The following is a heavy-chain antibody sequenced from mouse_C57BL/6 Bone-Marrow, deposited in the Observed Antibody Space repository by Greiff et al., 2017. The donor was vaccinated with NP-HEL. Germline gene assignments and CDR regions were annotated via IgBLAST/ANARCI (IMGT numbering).Heavy chain of an antibody. Sequence: EVQVVESEGGFFPPLRGRKREGKESLFPFLSYYLSFFLHLPSPFLSFFSPIPYDGSSTYYLDSLKSRFIISRDNAKNILYLQMSSLKSEDTATYYCARDPGELGRYYFDYWGQGTTLTVSS. D-gene: IGHD4-1*01. V-gene: IGHV5-16*01. CDR1: LFPFLSYY. CDR2: IPYDGSST. CDR3: ARDPGELGRYYFDY. J-gene: IGHJ2*01.